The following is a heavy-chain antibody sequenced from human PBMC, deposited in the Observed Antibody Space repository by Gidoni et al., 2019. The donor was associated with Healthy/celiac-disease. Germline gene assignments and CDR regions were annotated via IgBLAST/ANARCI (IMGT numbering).Heavy chain of an antibody. J-gene: IGHJ6*03. CDR3: ARGIAAGSLDV. V-gene: IGHV3-48*01. D-gene: IGHD6-13*01. CDR1: GFTFSSYS. CDR2: ISSSSSTI. Sequence: EVQLVESGGGLVQPGGSLRLSCAASGFTFSSYSMNWVRQAPGKGREWVSYISSSSSTIYYADSGKGRFTIYRDKAKNSLYLQMNSLRAEDTAVYYCARGIAAGSLDVWGKGTTVTVSS.